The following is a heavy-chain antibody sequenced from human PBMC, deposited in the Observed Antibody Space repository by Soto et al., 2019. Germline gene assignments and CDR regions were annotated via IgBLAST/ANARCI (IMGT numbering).Heavy chain of an antibody. V-gene: IGHV1-69*13. CDR1: GGGNESDYL. D-gene: IGHD6-13*01. CDR3: ARIAPYLYSSSWYNMDV. Sequence: SVTVCCKDSGGGNESDYLTTWVRRKPGQGLEWMGGIIPKLGSANYAQNFQGRVTITADESTNTVYMELRSLRSDDTAVYYCARIAPYLYSSSWYNMDVWGQGTTVTVSS. J-gene: IGHJ6*03. CDR2: IIPKLGSA.